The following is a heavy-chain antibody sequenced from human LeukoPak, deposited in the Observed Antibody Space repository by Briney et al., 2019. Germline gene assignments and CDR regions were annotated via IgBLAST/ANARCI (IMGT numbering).Heavy chain of an antibody. J-gene: IGHJ6*03. CDR1: GGTFSSYA. CDR3: ARGYGSGNLYYYYYYYMDV. D-gene: IGHD3-10*01. V-gene: IGHV1-69*13. Sequence: ASVKVSCKASGGTFSSYAISWVRQAPGQGLEWMGGIIPIFGTANYAQKFQGRVTITADESTSTAYMELSSLRAEDTAVYYCARGYGSGNLYYYYYYYMDVWGKGTTVTISS. CDR2: IIPIFGTA.